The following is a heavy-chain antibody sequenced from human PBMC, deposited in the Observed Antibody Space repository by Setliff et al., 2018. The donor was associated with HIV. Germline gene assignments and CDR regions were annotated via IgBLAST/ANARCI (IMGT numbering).Heavy chain of an antibody. CDR3: AKIQNPQGYYYDSSGYYPHPGSPDY. V-gene: IGHV3-23*01. D-gene: IGHD3-22*01. CDR1: ELTFSNYA. J-gene: IGHJ4*02. CDR2: LSGSGGST. Sequence: PGGSLKLSCEASELTFSNYAMTWVRQAPGRGLEWVSSLSGSGGSTYYADSVKGRFTISRDNSKNTLYLRMNSLRAEDTAVYYCAKIQNPQGYYYDSSGYYPHPGSPDYWGQGTLVTVSS.